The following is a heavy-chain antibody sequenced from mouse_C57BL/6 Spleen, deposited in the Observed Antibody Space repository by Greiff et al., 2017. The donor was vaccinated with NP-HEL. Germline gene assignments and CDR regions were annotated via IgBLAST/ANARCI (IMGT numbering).Heavy chain of an antibody. Sequence: QVQLQQPGAELVKPGASVKLSCKASGYTFTSYWMQWVKQRPGQGLEWIGEIDPSDSYTNYNQKFKGKATLTVDTSSSTAYMQLSSLTSEDSAVYYCARSLIITTVVAYYFDYWGQGTTLTVSS. D-gene: IGHD1-1*01. J-gene: IGHJ2*01. CDR2: IDPSDSYT. CDR3: ARSLIITTVVAYYFDY. CDR1: GYTFTSYW. V-gene: IGHV1-50*01.